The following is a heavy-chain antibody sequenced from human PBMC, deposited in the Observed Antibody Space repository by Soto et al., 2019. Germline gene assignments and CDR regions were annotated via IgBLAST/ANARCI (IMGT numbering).Heavy chain of an antibody. CDR3: ARSYCTNGVCYWFRPGYFDY. J-gene: IGHJ4*01. Sequence: TLSLTCAVYGGSFSGYYWSWIRQPPGKGLEWIGEINHSGSTNYNPSLKSRVTISVDTSKNQFSLKLSSVTAADTAVYYCARSYCTNGVCYWFRPGYFDYWGQGTLVTVSS. CDR1: GGSFSGYY. V-gene: IGHV4-34*01. CDR2: INHSGST. D-gene: IGHD2-8*01.